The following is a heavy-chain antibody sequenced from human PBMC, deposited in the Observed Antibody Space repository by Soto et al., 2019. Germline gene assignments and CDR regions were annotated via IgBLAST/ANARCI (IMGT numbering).Heavy chain of an antibody. Sequence: GGSLRLSCAASGFTFDDYGMHWVRQAPGRGLEWVSGISWNRGRLDYADSVKGRFTISRDNAKNSLYLQMNSLRAEDTALYYCASDRFRGTYYLRGVTYFFEEWGQGAPVTVSS. CDR2: ISWNRGRL. D-gene: IGHD1-26*01. V-gene: IGHV3-9*01. CDR3: ASDRFRGTYYLRGVTYFFEE. J-gene: IGHJ4*02. CDR1: GFTFDDYG.